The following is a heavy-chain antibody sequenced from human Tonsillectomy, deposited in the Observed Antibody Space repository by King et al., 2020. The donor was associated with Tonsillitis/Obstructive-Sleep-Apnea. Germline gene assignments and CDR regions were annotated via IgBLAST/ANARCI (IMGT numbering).Heavy chain of an antibody. Sequence: VQLVESGGGVVQPGRSLRLSCAASGFTFSSYGMHWVRQAPGKGLEWVAVISYDGGNKYYADSVKGRFTISRDNSKNTLYLQMNSLRAEDTAVYYCAKVPYGDYPTHSYGMGVWGQGTTVTVSS. D-gene: IGHD4-17*01. V-gene: IGHV3-30*18. CDR3: AKVPYGDYPTHSYGMGV. J-gene: IGHJ6*02. CDR2: ISYDGGNK. CDR1: GFTFSSYG.